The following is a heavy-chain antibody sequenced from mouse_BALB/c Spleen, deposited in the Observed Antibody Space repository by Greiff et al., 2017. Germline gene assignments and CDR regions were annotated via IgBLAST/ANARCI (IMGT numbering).Heavy chain of an antibody. CDR2: ISYDGSN. CDR3: ANLDYYGRAWFAY. V-gene: IGHV3-6*02. J-gene: IGHJ3*01. D-gene: IGHD1-1*01. CDR1: GYSITSGYY. Sequence: EVQLVESGPGLVKPSQSLSLTCSVTGYSITSGYYWNWIRQFPGNKLEWMGYISYDGSNNYNPSLKNRISITRDTSKNQFFLKLNSVTTEDTATYYCANLDYYGRAWFAYWGQGTLVTVSA.